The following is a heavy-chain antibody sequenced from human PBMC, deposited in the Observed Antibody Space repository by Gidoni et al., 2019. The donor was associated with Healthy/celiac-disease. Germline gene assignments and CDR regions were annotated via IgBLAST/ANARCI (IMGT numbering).Heavy chain of an antibody. CDR3: AKLGPGVQLERNAFDM. Sequence: QVQLVESGGGVVQPGGSLRLSCAASGFTFSTYGMHWVRQAPGRGLEWVAFERYDGSNKYYADSVKGRFTISRHNPKNTLYLQMNSLRPEDTAVYYCAKLGPGVQLERNAFDMWGQGTMVTVSS. J-gene: IGHJ3*02. CDR2: ERYDGSNK. CDR1: GFTFSTYG. D-gene: IGHD1-1*01. V-gene: IGHV3-30*02.